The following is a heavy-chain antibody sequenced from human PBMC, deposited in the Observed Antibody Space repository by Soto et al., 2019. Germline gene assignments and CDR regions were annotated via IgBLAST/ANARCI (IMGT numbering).Heavy chain of an antibody. J-gene: IGHJ6*02. CDR2: INTYNGNT. CDR1: GYTFTRYG. V-gene: IGHV1-18*01. D-gene: IGHD2-8*01. CDR3: TMVDVYATLITQDV. Sequence: QVQLVQSGAEVKNPGASVKVSCKDSGYTFTRYGIGWARQAPGQGLEWMGWINTYNGNTTYAQNVQGRVNLTTATCTSTGYMELRSLRSNATAIYHWTMVDVYATLITQDVWGLGPTVSVSS.